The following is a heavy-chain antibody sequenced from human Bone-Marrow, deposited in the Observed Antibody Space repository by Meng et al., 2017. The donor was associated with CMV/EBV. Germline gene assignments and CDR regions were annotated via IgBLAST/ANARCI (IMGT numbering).Heavy chain of an antibody. Sequence: SVKVSCKASGGTFSSYAISWVRQAPGQGLEWMGGIIPIFGTANYAQKYQGRVTITTDESTSTAYMELSSRRPEDTAVYYCARHREPYSGSQWLYYTMDVWGQGTTVTVSS. D-gene: IGHD3-22*01. V-gene: IGHV1-69*05. CDR2: IIPIFGTA. J-gene: IGHJ6*01. CDR1: GGTFSSYA. CDR3: ARHREPYSGSQWLYYTMDV.